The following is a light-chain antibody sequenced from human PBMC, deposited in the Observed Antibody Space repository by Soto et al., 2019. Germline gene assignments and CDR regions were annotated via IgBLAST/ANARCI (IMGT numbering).Light chain of an antibody. V-gene: IGKV1-27*01. J-gene: IGKJ3*01. CDR1: QGISNY. CDR3: QKYNSAPL. Sequence: DIQMTQSPSSLSASVGDRVTITCRASQGISNYIAWYQQKPGKAPKLLISAASTLQSGVPSRFSGSGSGTDFTLTISSLQLEDVATYSCQKYNSAPLFGPGTKVDIK. CDR2: AAS.